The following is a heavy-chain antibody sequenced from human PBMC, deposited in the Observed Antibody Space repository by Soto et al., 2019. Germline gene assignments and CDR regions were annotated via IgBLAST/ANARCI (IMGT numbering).Heavy chain of an antibody. J-gene: IGHJ4*02. CDR1: GFTFSTYT. D-gene: IGHD3-16*01. Sequence: GGSLRLSCAASGFTFSTYTMNWVRQAPGKGLEWISSISSGSSYIYYAGSVKGRFTISRDNAKNSLFLQMNSLRADDTAVYYCASDILGGGAYSDSWGQGTKVTVSS. CDR3: ASDILGGGAYSDS. V-gene: IGHV3-21*01. CDR2: ISSGSSYI.